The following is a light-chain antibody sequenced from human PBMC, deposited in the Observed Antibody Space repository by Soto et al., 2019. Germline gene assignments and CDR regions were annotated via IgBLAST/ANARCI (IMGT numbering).Light chain of an antibody. Sequence: IRMTQSPSSLSGSVGDTVSITCRASQSISSYLNWYQQKPGKAPNLLMYTASNLQSGVPSRFSVSVSGTDVTLTISRLKTEDGATYYCQQRYSTTISFCQGTRLEI. CDR2: TAS. V-gene: IGKV1-39*01. CDR3: QQRYSTTIS. CDR1: QSISSY. J-gene: IGKJ5*01.